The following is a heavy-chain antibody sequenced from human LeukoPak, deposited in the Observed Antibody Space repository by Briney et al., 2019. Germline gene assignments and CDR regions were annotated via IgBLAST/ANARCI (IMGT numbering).Heavy chain of an antibody. CDR3: ARAFQSLGGLSLPDY. J-gene: IGHJ4*02. CDR1: GYTFTSYG. V-gene: IGHV7-4-1*01. D-gene: IGHD3-16*02. CDR2: IHPSTGNP. Sequence: ASVKVSCKASGYTFTSYGISWVRQAPGQGLEWMGWIHPSTGNPTYAQGFTGRFVFSLDTSVSTTYLQISLKAEDTAVYFCARAFQSLGGLSLPDYWGQGTLVTVSS.